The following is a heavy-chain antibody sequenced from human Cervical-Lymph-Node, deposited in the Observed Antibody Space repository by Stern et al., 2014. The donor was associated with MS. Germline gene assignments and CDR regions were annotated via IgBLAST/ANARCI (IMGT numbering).Heavy chain of an antibody. D-gene: IGHD6-13*01. CDR2: ISPLFGTT. Sequence: QMQLVQSGAEVKKPGSSMKVSFKASGGTFSTFDIIWVRQAPGQGLELLGGISPLFGTTNYVQKFQGRVTMTADESTSTAYMELNSLRSEDTAVYYCARHQGGIAANWGQGTLVTVSS. CDR1: GGTFSTFD. V-gene: IGHV1-69*01. CDR3: ARHQGGIAAN. J-gene: IGHJ4*02.